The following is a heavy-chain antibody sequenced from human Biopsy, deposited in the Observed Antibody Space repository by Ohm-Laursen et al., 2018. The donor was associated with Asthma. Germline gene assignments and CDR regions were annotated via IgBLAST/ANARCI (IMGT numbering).Heavy chain of an antibody. CDR3: ARGDSSNWSHYYFDY. J-gene: IGHJ4*02. CDR2: IYSGGTS. D-gene: IGHD3-22*01. CDR1: GFTFGNFW. V-gene: IGHV3-53*01. Sequence: GSLRLSCAAPGFTFGNFWMSWVRQAPGKGLEWVSVIYSGGTSHTADSVRGRFTISRDYSKNTLYLQMHSLRAEDTAVYYCARGDSSNWSHYYFDYWGQGTLVTVSS.